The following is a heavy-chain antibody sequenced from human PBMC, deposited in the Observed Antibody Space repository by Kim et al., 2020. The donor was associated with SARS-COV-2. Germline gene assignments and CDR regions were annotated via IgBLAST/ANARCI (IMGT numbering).Heavy chain of an antibody. CDR3: ARDTAWALQNYYYYGMDV. J-gene: IGHJ6*02. CDR2: INAYNGNT. V-gene: IGHV1-18*01. D-gene: IGHD1-26*01. Sequence: AAVKVSCKASGYTFTSYGISWVRQAPGQGLEWMGWINAYNGNTNYAQKLQGRVNMTTDTSTSTAYMELRSLRSDDTAVYYCARDTAWALQNYYYYGMDVWGQGTTVTVSS. CDR1: GYTFTSYG.